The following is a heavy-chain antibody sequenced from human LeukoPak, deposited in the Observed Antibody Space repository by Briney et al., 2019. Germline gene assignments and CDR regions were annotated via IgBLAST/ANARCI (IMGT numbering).Heavy chain of an antibody. V-gene: IGHV3-74*01. CDR3: ARDLERYYYDSSGYYGEYDY. CDR1: GFTFSSYW. Sequence: PGGSLRLSCAASGFTFSSYWMHWVRQAPGKGLVWVSRIKSDGSSTSYADSVKGRFTISRDNAKNSLYLQMNSLRAEDTAVYYCARDLERYYYDSSGYYGEYDYWGQGTLVTVSS. J-gene: IGHJ4*02. CDR2: IKSDGSST. D-gene: IGHD3-22*01.